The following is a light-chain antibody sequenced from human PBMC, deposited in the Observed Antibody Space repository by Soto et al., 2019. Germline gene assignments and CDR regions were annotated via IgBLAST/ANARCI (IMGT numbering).Light chain of an antibody. CDR2: GVS. Sequence: EIVLTQSPGTLSLSPGERATLYCRASQSISSNRFAWFQEKPGQAPSLLIYGVSSRATGIPDRFSGSGSGTDFTLTISRLEPEDFGVYYCQQSDRSPITYGPGTKVYIK. CDR3: QQSDRSPIT. CDR1: QSISSNR. J-gene: IGKJ3*01. V-gene: IGKV3-20*01.